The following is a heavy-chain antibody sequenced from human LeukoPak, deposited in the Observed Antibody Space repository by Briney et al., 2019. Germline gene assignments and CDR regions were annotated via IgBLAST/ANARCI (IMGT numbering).Heavy chain of an antibody. CDR3: ARDSSARYSASWYVVGDFDY. D-gene: IGHD6-13*01. J-gene: IGHJ4*02. V-gene: IGHV4-59*12. CDR1: GGSISSYY. Sequence: SETLSLTCTVSGGSISSYYWSWIRQPPGKGLEWIGYIYYSGSTNYNPSLKSRVTISIDTSKNQFSLKLSSVTAADTAVYYCARDSSARYSASWYVVGDFDYWGQGTLATVSS. CDR2: IYYSGST.